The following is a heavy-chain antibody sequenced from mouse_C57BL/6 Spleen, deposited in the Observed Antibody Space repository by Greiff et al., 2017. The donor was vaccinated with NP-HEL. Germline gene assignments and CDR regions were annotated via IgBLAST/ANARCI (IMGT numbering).Heavy chain of an antibody. Sequence: QVQLQQSGAELVRPGSSVKLSCKASGYTFTSYWMDWVKQRPGQGLEWIGNIYPSDSETHYNQKFKDKATLTVDESSSTAYMQLSSLTSEDSAVYYCARPDYGSSWFAYWGQGTLVTVSA. CDR2: IYPSDSET. D-gene: IGHD1-1*01. CDR1: GYTFTSYW. J-gene: IGHJ3*01. CDR3: ARPDYGSSWFAY. V-gene: IGHV1-61*01.